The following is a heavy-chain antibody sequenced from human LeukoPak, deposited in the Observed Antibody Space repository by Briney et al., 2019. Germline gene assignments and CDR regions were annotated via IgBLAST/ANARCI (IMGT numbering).Heavy chain of an antibody. V-gene: IGHV4-39*01. CDR2: IYYSGST. CDR3: ARQFWSLDY. CDR1: GGSISSSSYY. J-gene: IGHJ4*02. Sequence: PSETLSLTCTVSGGSISSSSYYWGWIRQPPGKGLEWFGSIYYSGSTYYNPSLKSRVTISVDTSKNQFSLKLCSVTAADTVVYYCARQFWSLDYWGQGTLVTVSS. D-gene: IGHD2-8*02.